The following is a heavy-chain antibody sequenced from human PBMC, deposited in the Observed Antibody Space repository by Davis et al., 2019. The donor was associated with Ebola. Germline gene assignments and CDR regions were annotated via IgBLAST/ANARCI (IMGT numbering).Heavy chain of an antibody. D-gene: IGHD3-9*01. V-gene: IGHV5-51*01. CDR3: TRRNDIFTGYQIERGFDY. Sequence: GESLKISCQDSGNSFSSHWIGWVRQMPGKGLEWMGIIFPRDSDTRYSPSFEGHVTISVDKSINTAYLHWSRLKASDTATYYCTRRNDIFTGYQIERGFDYWGQGTLVTVSS. CDR1: GNSFSSHW. J-gene: IGHJ4*02. CDR2: IFPRDSDT.